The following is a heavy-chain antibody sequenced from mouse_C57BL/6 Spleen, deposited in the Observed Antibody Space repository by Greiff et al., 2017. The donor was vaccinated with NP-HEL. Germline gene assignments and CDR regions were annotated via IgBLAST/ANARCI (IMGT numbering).Heavy chain of an antibody. CDR2: IRNKANGYTT. J-gene: IGHJ4*01. D-gene: IGHD1-1*01. CDR1: GFTFTAYY. CDR3: ASSHYYGSSYAMDY. V-gene: IGHV7-3*01. Sequence: EVQGVESGGGLVQPGGSLSLSCAASGFTFTAYYMSWVRQPPGKALEWLGFIRNKANGYTTEYSASVKGRFTISRDNSQSILYLQMNALRAEDSATYYCASSHYYGSSYAMDYWGQGTSVTVSS.